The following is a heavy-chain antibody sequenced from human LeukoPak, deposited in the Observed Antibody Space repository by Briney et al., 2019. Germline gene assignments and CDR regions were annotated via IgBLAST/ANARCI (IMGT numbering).Heavy chain of an antibody. Sequence: PGGSLRLSCAASGFTFHDYAMHWVRQAPGKGLEWVSLISRDGVNTYYADSVKGRFTISRDNSKNSLYLQMNSLRTEDTALYYCAKDLHTTGVLWDYGGPGTLVTVSS. CDR2: ISRDGVNT. CDR1: GFTFHDYA. J-gene: IGHJ4*01. V-gene: IGHV3-43*02. CDR3: AKDLHTTGVLWDY. D-gene: IGHD1-14*01.